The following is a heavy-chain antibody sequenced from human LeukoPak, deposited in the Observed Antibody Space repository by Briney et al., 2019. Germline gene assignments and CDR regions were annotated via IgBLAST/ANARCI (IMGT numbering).Heavy chain of an antibody. CDR2: INRDGSDT. CDR1: GFTFSGYW. CDR3: ARSSRSSSGY. V-gene: IGHV3-7*01. Sequence: GGSLRLSCAASGFTFSGYWMSWVRQAPGKGLEWVANINRDGSDTQYVDSVKGRFTISRDNAKNSLYLQMNSLRAEDTAVYYCARSSRSSSGYWGQGSLVTVSS. J-gene: IGHJ4*02. D-gene: IGHD6-13*01.